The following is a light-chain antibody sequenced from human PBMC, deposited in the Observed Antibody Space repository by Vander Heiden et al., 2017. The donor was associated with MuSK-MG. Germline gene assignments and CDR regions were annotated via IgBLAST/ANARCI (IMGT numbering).Light chain of an antibody. CDR3: QQVDSSPFT. V-gene: IGKV3-20*01. J-gene: IGKJ3*01. Sequence: IVSTQSPCTLSLSPGERATLSCMAPPSVRSTYLAWYQQKPGQAPRLLIYGESTRATGVPDRFSGSGSGTDFTLTISRLEPEDFAVYYCQQVDSSPFTFGPGTNVDI. CDR2: GES. CDR1: PSVRSTY.